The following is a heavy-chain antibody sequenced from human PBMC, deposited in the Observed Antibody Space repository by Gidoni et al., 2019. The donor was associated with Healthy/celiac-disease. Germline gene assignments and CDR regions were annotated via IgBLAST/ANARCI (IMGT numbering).Heavy chain of an antibody. D-gene: IGHD3-22*01. J-gene: IGHJ3*02. CDR1: GGSISSYY. CDR2: IYYSGST. V-gene: IGHV4-59*01. CDR3: ASTLLYDRDAFDI. Sequence: VQLHDSCPGLVKPSDTLSLTCTVSGGSISSYYWSWIRQPPGKGLEWIGYIYYSGSTNYNPSLKSRVTISVETSKNKFSLKQSSVTAADTAVYYCASTLLYDRDAFDIWGQGTMVTVSS.